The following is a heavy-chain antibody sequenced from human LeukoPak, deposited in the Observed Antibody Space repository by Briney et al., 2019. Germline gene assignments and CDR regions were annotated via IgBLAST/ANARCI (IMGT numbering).Heavy chain of an antibody. CDR3: AREAARPVGHPNWFDP. CDR1: GGTFSSYA. J-gene: IGHJ5*02. CDR2: IIPIFGTA. D-gene: IGHD6-6*01. Sequence: GASVKVSCKASGGTFSSYAISWVRQAPGQGLEWMGGIIPIFGTANYAQKFQGRVTITADKSTSTAYMELSSLRSEDTAVYYCAREAARPVGHPNWFDPWGQGTLVTVSS. V-gene: IGHV1-69*06.